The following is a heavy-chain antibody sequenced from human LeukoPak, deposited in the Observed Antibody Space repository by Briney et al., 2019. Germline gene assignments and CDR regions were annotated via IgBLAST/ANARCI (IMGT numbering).Heavy chain of an antibody. V-gene: IGHV3-33*08. CDR1: GFTFSSSW. D-gene: IGHD3-10*01. CDR3: ARDWYYGSGSYWRANTEYYFDY. Sequence: GGSLRLSCAASGFTFSSSWMSWVRQAPGKGLEWVAVIWYDGSNKYYADSVKGRFTISRDNSKNTLYLQMNSLRAEDTAVYYCARDWYYGSGSYWRANTEYYFDYWGQGTLVTVSS. J-gene: IGHJ4*02. CDR2: IWYDGSNK.